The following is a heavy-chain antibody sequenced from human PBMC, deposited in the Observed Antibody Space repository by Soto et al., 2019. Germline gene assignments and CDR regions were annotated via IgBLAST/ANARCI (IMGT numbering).Heavy chain of an antibody. D-gene: IGHD2-2*01. J-gene: IGHJ6*03. CDR1: GYTFTGYY. CDR3: ARGLYIVVVPAATHLVNYYMDV. Sequence: ASVKVSCKASGYTFTGYYMHWVRQAPGQGLEWMGWINPNSGGTNYAQKFQGWVTMTRDTSISTAYMELSRLRSDGTAVYYCARGLYIVVVPAATHLVNYYMDVWGKGTTVTVSS. V-gene: IGHV1-2*04. CDR2: INPNSGGT.